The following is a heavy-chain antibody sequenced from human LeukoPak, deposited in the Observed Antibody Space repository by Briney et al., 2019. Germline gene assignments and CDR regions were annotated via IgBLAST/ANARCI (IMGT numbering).Heavy chain of an antibody. V-gene: IGHV3-48*03. D-gene: IGHD4-17*01. J-gene: IGHJ4*02. CDR1: RFTFSNYE. CDR3: ARDLPTVTTADY. CDR2: ISSTGSTI. Sequence: GGSLRLSCAASRFTFSNYEMNWVRQAPGKGLEWVSYISSTGSTIYYADSVKGRFTISRDNAKNLVYLQMNSLRAEDTAVYYCARDLPTVTTADYWGQGTLVTVSS.